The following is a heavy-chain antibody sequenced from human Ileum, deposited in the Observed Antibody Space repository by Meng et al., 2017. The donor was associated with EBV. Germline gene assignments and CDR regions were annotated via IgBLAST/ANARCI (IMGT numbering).Heavy chain of an antibody. V-gene: IGHV4-4*02. CDR1: GDSINNHNW. CDR3: LRGSGGSV. Sequence: QVPLREAGPALVKPSETLSLTCVASGDSINNHNWWDWVRQPPGKGLEWIGEIPHRGSSAYNPSLKSRVSMSIDKSKNQFSLKLTSVTAADTVVYHCLRGSGGSVWGQGTLVTVSS. J-gene: IGHJ1*01. CDR2: IPHRGSS. D-gene: IGHD3-10*01.